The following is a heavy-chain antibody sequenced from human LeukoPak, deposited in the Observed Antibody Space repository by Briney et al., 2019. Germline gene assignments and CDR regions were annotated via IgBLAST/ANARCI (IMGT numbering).Heavy chain of an antibody. CDR2: ISGSGGST. CDR3: AKNGRGDDILTGYSDY. D-gene: IGHD3-9*01. V-gene: IGHV3-23*01. J-gene: IGHJ4*02. CDR1: GFTFSSYA. Sequence: PGGSLRLSCAASGFTFSSYAMSWVRQAPGKGLEWVSAISGSGGSTYYADSVKGRFTISRDNSKNTPYLQMNSLRAEDTAVYYCAKNGRGDDILTGYSDYWGQGTLVTVSS.